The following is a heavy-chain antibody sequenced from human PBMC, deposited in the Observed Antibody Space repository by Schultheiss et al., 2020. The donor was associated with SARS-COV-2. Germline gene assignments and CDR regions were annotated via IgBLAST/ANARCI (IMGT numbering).Heavy chain of an antibody. D-gene: IGHD2-2*01. J-gene: IGHJ4*02. CDR1: GGSISSGGYY. CDR2: IYYSGST. V-gene: IGHV4-61*08. Sequence: SETLSLTCTVSGGSISSGGYYWSWIRQHPGKGLEWIGYIYYSGSTNYNPSLKSRVTMSVDTSKNQFSLKLSSVTAADTAVYYCTSRYCSSTSCPFDYWGQGTLVTVSS. CDR3: TSRYCSSTSCPFDY.